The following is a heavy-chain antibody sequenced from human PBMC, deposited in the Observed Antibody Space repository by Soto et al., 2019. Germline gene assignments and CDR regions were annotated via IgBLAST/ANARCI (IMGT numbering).Heavy chain of an antibody. Sequence: EVQLVESGGGLVQPGGSLRLSCAASGFTFSSYWMHWVRQVPGKGLVWVSRINSDVSSTSYADSVKGRFTISRDNAKNTLYLQMSSLTAEDTAVYYCARGRGGGSGAFQHWGQGTLVTVSS. V-gene: IGHV3-74*01. CDR2: INSDVSST. CDR1: GFTFSSYW. CDR3: ARGRGGGSGAFQH. D-gene: IGHD3-10*01. J-gene: IGHJ1*01.